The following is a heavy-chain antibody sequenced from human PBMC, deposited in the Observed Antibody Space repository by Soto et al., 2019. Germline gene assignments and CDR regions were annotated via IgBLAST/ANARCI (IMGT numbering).Heavy chain of an antibody. CDR2: IYYSGST. D-gene: IGHD1-20*01. CDR3: ARAVLRYYYGMDV. CDR1: GDSISSGDYY. J-gene: IGHJ6*02. Sequence: PSETLSLTCTVSGDSISSGDYYWSWIRQPPGKGLEWIGYIYYSGSTHYNPSLKSRVTISLDTSKNQFSLKLSSVTAADTAVYYCARAVLRYYYGMDVWGQGTTVTAP. V-gene: IGHV4-30-4*01.